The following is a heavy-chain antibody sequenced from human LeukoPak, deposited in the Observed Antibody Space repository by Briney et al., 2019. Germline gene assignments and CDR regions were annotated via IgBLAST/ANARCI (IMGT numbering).Heavy chain of an antibody. J-gene: IGHJ4*02. CDR1: GFTFSSYA. V-gene: IGHV3-23*01. Sequence: PGGSLRLSCAASGFTFSSYAMSWVRQAPGKGLEWVSAISGSGGRTYYADSVKGRFTISRDNSKNTLYLQMNSLRAEDTAVYYCAKDSLPHVMEYNYGFFDYWGQGTLVTVSS. CDR2: ISGSGGRT. D-gene: IGHD5-18*01. CDR3: AKDSLPHVMEYNYGFFDY.